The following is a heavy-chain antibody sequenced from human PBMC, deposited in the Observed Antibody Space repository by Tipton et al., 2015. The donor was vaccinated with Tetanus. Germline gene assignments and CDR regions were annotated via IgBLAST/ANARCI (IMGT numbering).Heavy chain of an antibody. CDR2: INRNGGGK. CDR1: GFTFRTYG. J-gene: IGHJ6*03. CDR3: ARDRGEDWTNFYYMDV. D-gene: IGHD3/OR15-3a*01. V-gene: IGHV3-7*01. Sequence: SLRLSCAASGFTFRTYGMSWVRQAPGKGLEWVANINRNGGGKYYVDSVKGRFTISRDEAKKSVYLEMSSLTVGDTAVYYCARDRGEDWTNFYYMDVWGKGATVTVSS.